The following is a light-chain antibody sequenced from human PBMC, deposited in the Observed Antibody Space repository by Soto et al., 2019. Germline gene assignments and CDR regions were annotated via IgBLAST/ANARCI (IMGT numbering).Light chain of an antibody. CDR3: QQYNNWPPYT. CDR2: AAS. J-gene: IGKJ2*01. V-gene: IGKV3-15*01. CDR1: QSVTTR. Sequence: EVVLTQSPATLSVSPGERATLSCRASQSVTTRLAWYQQKPGQAPRLLIYAASTRAAGVPARFSGSGSGTDFTLTISSLQSEDFVVYYCQQYNNWPPYTFGQGTNLEIK.